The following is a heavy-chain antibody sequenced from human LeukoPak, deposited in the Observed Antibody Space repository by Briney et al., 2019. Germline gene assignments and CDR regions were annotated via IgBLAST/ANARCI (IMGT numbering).Heavy chain of an antibody. J-gene: IGHJ4*02. V-gene: IGHV3-23*01. CDR2: ISGSGGST. CDR3: ARDSGLSGSYLRVDY. D-gene: IGHD3-10*01. CDR1: GFTFSSYA. Sequence: GGSLRLSCAASGFTFSSYAMSWVRQAPGKGLEWVSAISGSGGSTYYADSVKGRFTISRDNSKNTLYLQMNSLRAEDTAVYYCARDSGLSGSYLRVDYWGQGTLVTVSS.